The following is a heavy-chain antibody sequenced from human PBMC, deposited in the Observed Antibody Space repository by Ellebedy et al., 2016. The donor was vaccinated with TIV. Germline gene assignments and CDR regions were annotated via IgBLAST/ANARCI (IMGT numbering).Heavy chain of an antibody. CDR2: IYYSGST. D-gene: IGHD3-22*01. J-gene: IGHJ3*02. CDR1: GGSISSGGYY. CDR3: ARAIVVVRDFDI. V-gene: IGHV4-31*03. Sequence: SETLSLXXTVSGGSISSGGYYWSWIRQHPGKGLEWIGYIYYSGSTYYNPSLKSRVTISVDTSKNQFSLKLSSVTAADTAVYYCARAIVVVRDFDIWGQGTMVTVSS.